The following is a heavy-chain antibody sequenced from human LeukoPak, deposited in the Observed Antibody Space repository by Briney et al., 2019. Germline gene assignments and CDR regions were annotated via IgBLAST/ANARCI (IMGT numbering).Heavy chain of an antibody. CDR3: AKVGILGWSGPFDY. CDR1: GFTFSSYV. CDR2: ISGSGGGT. V-gene: IGHV3-23*01. J-gene: IGHJ4*02. D-gene: IGHD3-10*01. Sequence: AGGSLKLSCAASGFTFSSYVMSWVRQAPGKGLEWVSAISGSGGGTYYADSVKGRFTISRDNSKNTLYLQMNSLRAEDTAVYYCAKVGILGWSGPFDYWGQGTLVTVSS.